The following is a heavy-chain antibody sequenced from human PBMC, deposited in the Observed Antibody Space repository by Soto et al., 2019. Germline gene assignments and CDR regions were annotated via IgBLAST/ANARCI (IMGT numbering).Heavy chain of an antibody. J-gene: IGHJ5*02. V-gene: IGHV3-23*01. CDR2: ISGIGGST. CDR1: GFTFSSYA. D-gene: IGHD3-10*01. CDR3: AKSAMVRGVIPINWFDP. Sequence: GSLSLSSPPSGFTFSSYAMSWVRQAPGKGLEWVSAISGIGGSTYYADSVKGRFTISRDNSKNTLYLQMNSLRAEDTAVYYCAKSAMVRGVIPINWFDPWGQGTLVTVSS.